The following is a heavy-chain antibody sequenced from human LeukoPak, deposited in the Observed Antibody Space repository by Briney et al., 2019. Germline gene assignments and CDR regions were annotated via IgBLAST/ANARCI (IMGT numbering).Heavy chain of an antibody. CDR2: IRSSGRTI. CDR1: GFTFSSYE. CDR3: AREHHDSSGYYDAFDI. J-gene: IGHJ3*02. Sequence: GGCLRLSCAASGFTFSSYEMNWVRQAPGKGREWVSFIRSSGRTIKYADSVKGRFTISRDNAKNSLYLHMNSLRAEDTAVYYCAREHHDSSGYYDAFDIWGQGTMVTVSS. D-gene: IGHD3-22*01. V-gene: IGHV3-48*03.